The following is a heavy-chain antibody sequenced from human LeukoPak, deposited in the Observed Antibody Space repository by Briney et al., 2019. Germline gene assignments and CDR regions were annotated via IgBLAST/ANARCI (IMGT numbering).Heavy chain of an antibody. J-gene: IGHJ6*03. V-gene: IGHV1-46*01. D-gene: IGHD3-10*01. CDR2: IQPSGGRT. Sequence: ASVKVSCKASGYIFTTHYMHWVRQAPGQGLEWMGVIQPSGGRTWYAQKFQGRVTMTRDMSTNTDYMELSSLRSDDTAVYFCARGPSITMVRGGQWYYYMDVWGKGTTVTISS. CDR3: ARGPSITMVRGGQWYYYMDV. CDR1: GYIFTTHY.